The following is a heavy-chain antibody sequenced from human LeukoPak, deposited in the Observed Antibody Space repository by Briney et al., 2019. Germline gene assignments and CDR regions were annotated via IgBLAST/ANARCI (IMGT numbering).Heavy chain of an antibody. CDR3: ARQGKGFNWFDP. V-gene: IGHV4-31*03. J-gene: IGHJ5*02. CDR2: IYYSGST. CDR1: GGSISSGDYY. Sequence: SETLSLTCTVSGGSISSGDYYWSWIRQHPGKGLEWIGYIYYSGSTYYNPPLRSRVTISVDTSKNQFSLKLSSVTAADTAVYYCARQGKGFNWFDPWGQGTLVTVSS.